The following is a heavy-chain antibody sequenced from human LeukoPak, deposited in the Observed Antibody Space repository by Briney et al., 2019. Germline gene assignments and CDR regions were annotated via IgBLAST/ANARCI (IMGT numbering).Heavy chain of an antibody. V-gene: IGHV3-64D*09. D-gene: IGHD2-21*02. Sequence: GSLRLSCSASGFTLSSNAMHWVRRAPGKGLEYVSAISYNGGSTYYADSVKGRFTISRDNSKNTLYLQMSSLRAEDTAVFYCVRRTANHFDYWGQGTLVTVSS. CDR1: GFTLSSNA. CDR2: ISYNGGST. CDR3: VRRTANHFDY. J-gene: IGHJ4*02.